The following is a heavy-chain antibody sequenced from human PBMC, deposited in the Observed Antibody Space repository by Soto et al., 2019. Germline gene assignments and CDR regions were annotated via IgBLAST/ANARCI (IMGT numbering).Heavy chain of an antibody. D-gene: IGHD3-16*01. CDR1: GGPFPNGGYY. CDR3: ARGDSQVSSVFDY. CDR2: NHYSGDT. J-gene: IGHJ4*02. Sequence: PSETLFPTCTVSGGPFPNGGYYWSWVRQEPGKGLGWIGYNHYSGDTSYNPSLRSRVTISTDTSKAQFSLRLRSVTSADTAVYYCARGDSQVSSVFDYWGQGMLVTV. V-gene: IGHV4-31*03.